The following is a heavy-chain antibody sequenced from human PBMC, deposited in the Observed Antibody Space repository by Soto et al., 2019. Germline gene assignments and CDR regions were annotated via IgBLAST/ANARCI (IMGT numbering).Heavy chain of an antibody. V-gene: IGHV4-34*01. CDR3: GGERGYGSGGRRYYYCGMDV. CDR2: INHSGST. D-gene: IGHD3-10*01. Sequence: QVQLQQWGAGLLKPSETLSLTCAVYGGSFSGYYWSWIRLPPGKGLDWIGEINHSGSTNYNPSLQSRVTISVYTNKNQLSLRLSRVTAADTAVYYCGGERGYGSGGRRYYYCGMDVGGQGTTVAVAS. CDR1: GGSFSGYY. J-gene: IGHJ6*02.